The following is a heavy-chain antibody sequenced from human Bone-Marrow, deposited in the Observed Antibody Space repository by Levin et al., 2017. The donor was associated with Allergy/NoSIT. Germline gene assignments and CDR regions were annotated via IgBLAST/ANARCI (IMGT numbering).Heavy chain of an antibody. CDR2: ISHSGNT. D-gene: IGHD1-26*01. J-gene: IGHJ4*02. CDR3: ARGNSGLGVSYYRFDV. CDR1: GSSISSGYY. V-gene: IGHV4-38-2*01. Sequence: PSETLSLTCAVSGSSISSGYYWGWIRQPPGKGLEWIGSISHSGNTYYNPSLKSRVTISIDTSRNQFSLKLSSVTAADTAVYYCARGNSGLGVSYYRFDVWGQGTLVTVSS.